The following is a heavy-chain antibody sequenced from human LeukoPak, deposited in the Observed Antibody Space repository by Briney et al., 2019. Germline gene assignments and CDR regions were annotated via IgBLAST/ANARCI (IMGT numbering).Heavy chain of an antibody. CDR1: GFTFSSYG. V-gene: IGHV3-30*02. J-gene: IGHJ4*02. D-gene: IGHD6-13*01. CDR3: AKCLSRQQQPVSN. Sequence: PGGSLRLSCAASGFTFSSYGMHWVRQAPGKGLEWVAFIRYDGSNKYYADSVKGRFTISRDNSKNTLYLQMNSLRAEDTAVYYCAKCLSRQQQPVSNWGQGTLVTVSS. CDR2: IRYDGSNK.